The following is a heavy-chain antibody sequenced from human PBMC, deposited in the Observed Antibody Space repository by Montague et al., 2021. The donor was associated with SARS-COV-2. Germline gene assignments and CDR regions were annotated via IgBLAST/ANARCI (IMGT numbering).Heavy chain of an antibody. CDR3: ARLRDGVVPSPILGIGPYFTYYYMDV. CDR1: GGSFSGYY. D-gene: IGHD2-15*01. Sequence: SETLSLTCAVHGGSFSGYYWNWIRQPPGKGLEWIGEINHGGNTNYNPSLKNRLTISVDTSKNQFSLKLTSVAATDTAVYYCARLRDGVVPSPILGIGPYFTYYYMDVWGKETTVTVSS. J-gene: IGHJ6*03. V-gene: IGHV4-34*01. CDR2: INHGGNT.